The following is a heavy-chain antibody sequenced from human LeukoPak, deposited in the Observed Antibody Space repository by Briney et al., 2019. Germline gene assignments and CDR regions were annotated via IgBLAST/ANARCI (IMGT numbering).Heavy chain of an antibody. J-gene: IGHJ4*02. CDR1: GFTFSSYW. CDR3: AGEEAAYVWGSYRQNYFAY. V-gene: IGHV3-7*01. D-gene: IGHD3-16*02. CDR2: IKQDGSEK. Sequence: GRSLRLSCAASGFTFSSYWMSWVRQAPGKGLEWVANIKQDGSEKYYVDSVKGRFTISRDNAKNSLYLQMNSLRAEDTAVYYCAGEEAAYVWGSYRQNYFAYWGQGTLVTVSS.